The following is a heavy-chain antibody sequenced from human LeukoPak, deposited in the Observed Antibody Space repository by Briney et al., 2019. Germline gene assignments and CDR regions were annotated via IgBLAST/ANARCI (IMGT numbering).Heavy chain of an antibody. CDR2: IYYIGDT. V-gene: IGHV4-39*06. CDR1: GGSISTSRSY. CDR3: ARRTMATIYFDY. D-gene: IGHD5-24*01. Sequence: NPSETLSLTCTVSGGSISTSRSYWACIRQPPGKGLECIGTIYYIGDTYYNPSLTSRVTISLDTSKNQFPLKLSSVTAADTAVYYCARRTMATIYFDYWGQGTLVTVSS. J-gene: IGHJ4*02.